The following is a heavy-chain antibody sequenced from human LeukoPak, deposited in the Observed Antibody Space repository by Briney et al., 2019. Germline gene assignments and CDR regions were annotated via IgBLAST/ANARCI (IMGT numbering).Heavy chain of an antibody. J-gene: IGHJ4*02. V-gene: IGHV3-73*01. CDR2: IRSKANNYAT. Sequence: GGSLKLSCAASGFTFSGSAMHWVRQASGKGPEWVGRIRSKANNYATAYAASVKGRFTISRDNSKNTLYLQLNSLRAEDTAVYFCARGAITMIRGVSTGGPGDYWGQGTLVTVSS. CDR1: GFTFSGSA. D-gene: IGHD3-10*01. CDR3: ARGAITMIRGVSTGGPGDY.